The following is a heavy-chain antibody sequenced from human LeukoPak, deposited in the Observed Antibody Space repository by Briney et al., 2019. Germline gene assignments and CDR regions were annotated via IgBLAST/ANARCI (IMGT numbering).Heavy chain of an antibody. D-gene: IGHD3-22*01. CDR1: GGSISSQF. CDR2: IYNSGTT. V-gene: IGHV4-59*11. CDR3: VSSPYYYDSSGYLNAFDI. J-gene: IGHJ3*02. Sequence: SETLSLTCTVSGGSISSQFWSWIRQPPGKGLEWIGNIYNSGTTNYNPSLESRVTISVDRSKNQFSLKLSSVTAADTAVYYCVSSPYYYDSSGYLNAFDIWGQGTMVTVSS.